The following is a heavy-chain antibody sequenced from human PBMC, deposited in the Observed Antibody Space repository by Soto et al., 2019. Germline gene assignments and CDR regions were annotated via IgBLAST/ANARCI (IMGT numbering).Heavy chain of an antibody. J-gene: IGHJ6*02. Sequence: QVQLVQSGAEVKKPGSSGKISCKTSGAIFRSYAISWVRQAPGQGLEWMGGIIPMFGTAKYAQKFQGRVTITAEERASTDYMELSSLRSEDTGVYYCARPSCSGANCPYYYYGMDVWGQGTTVTVSS. CDR3: ARPSCSGANCPYYYYGMDV. CDR2: IIPMFGTA. D-gene: IGHD2-15*01. V-gene: IGHV1-69*01. CDR1: GAIFRSYA.